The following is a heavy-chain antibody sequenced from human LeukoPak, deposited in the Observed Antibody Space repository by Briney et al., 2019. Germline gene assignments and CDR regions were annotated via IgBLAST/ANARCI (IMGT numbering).Heavy chain of an antibody. CDR1: GGTFSSYG. V-gene: IGHV1-18*01. Sequence: RASVKVSCKASGGTFSSYGISWVRQAPGQGLEWMGWISAYNGNTNYAQKLQGRVTMTTDTSTSTAYMELRSLRSDDTAVYYCARVARGSFYYYGMDVWGQGTTVTVSS. D-gene: IGHD3-10*01. CDR2: ISAYNGNT. CDR3: ARVARGSFYYYGMDV. J-gene: IGHJ6*02.